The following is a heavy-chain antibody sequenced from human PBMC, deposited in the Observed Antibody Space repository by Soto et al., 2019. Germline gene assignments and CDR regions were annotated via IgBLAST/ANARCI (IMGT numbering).Heavy chain of an antibody. CDR3: AKDPNYYDSSGPKHY. J-gene: IGHJ4*02. D-gene: IGHD3-22*01. CDR1: GFTFSSYS. V-gene: IGHV3-48*01. Sequence: PGGSLRPSCAASGFTFSSYSMNWVRQAPGKGLEWVSYISSSSTIYYADSVKGRFTISRDNAKNSLYLQMNSLRAEDTAVYYCAKDPNYYDSSGPKHYWGQGT. CDR2: ISSSSTI.